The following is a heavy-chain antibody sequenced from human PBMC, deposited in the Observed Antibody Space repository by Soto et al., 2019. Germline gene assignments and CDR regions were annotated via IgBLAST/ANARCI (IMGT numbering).Heavy chain of an antibody. V-gene: IGHV3-30*18. CDR1: GFTFSSYG. J-gene: IGHJ5*02. D-gene: IGHD6-13*01. CDR2: ISYDGSNK. CDR3: AKDWMVQQLANWFDP. Sequence: QVQLMESGGGVVQPGRSLRLSCAASGFTFSSYGMHWVRQAPGKGLEWVAVISYDGSNKYYADSVKGRFTISRDNSKNTLYLQMNSLRAEDTAVYYCAKDWMVQQLANWFDPWGQGTLVTVSS.